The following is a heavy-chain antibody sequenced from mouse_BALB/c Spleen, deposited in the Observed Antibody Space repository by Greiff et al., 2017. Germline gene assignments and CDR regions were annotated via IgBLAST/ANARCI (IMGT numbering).Heavy chain of an antibody. J-gene: IGHJ4*01. Sequence: QVQLQQSGAELVRPGTSVKVSCKASGYAFTNYLIEWVKQRPGQGLEWIGVINPGSGGTNYNEKFKGKATLTADKSSSTAYMQRSSLTSDDSAVYFCARYYGSSYYAMDYWGQGTSVTVSS. CDR3: ARYYGSSYYAMDY. CDR2: INPGSGGT. V-gene: IGHV1-54*01. D-gene: IGHD1-1*01. CDR1: GYAFTNYL.